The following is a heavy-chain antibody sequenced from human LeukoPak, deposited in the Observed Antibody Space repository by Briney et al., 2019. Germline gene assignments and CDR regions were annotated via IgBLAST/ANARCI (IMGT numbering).Heavy chain of an antibody. CDR3: AREVGETGASFDY. D-gene: IGHD3-16*01. J-gene: IGHJ4*02. Sequence: SETLSLTCTVSGGSISSYYWSWIRQPPGKGLEWIGYIYYSGSTNYNPSLKSRVTISVDTSKNQFSLKLSSVTAADTAVYYCAREVGETGASFDYWGQGTLVTVSS. CDR2: IYYSGST. CDR1: GGSISSYY. V-gene: IGHV4-59*01.